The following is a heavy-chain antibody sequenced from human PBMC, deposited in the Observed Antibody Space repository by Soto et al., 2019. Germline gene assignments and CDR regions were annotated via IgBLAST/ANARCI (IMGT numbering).Heavy chain of an antibody. V-gene: IGHV1-18*04. CDR3: ARDCIAAAGTPYYYYYGMDV. J-gene: IGHJ6*02. D-gene: IGHD6-13*01. Sequence: ASVKVSCKASGYTFTSYGISWVRQAPGQGLERMGWISAYNGNTNYAQKLQGRVTMTTDTSTSTAYMELRSLRSDDTAVYYCARDCIAAAGTPYYYYYGMDVWGQGTTVTVSS. CDR1: GYTFTSYG. CDR2: ISAYNGNT.